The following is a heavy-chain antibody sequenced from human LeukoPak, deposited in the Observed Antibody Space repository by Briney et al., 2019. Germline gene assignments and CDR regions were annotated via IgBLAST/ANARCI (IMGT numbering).Heavy chain of an antibody. CDR2: ISVSGGST. Sequence: GGSLRLSCAASGFTLSSYAMTWVRQAPGKGLQWVSTISVSGGSTYYADSVKGRFTISRDTPKSTLYLPTNSLRDEDTAVYYCAKYGTGTYYNGLYWGQGTLVTVSS. D-gene: IGHD3-10*01. CDR1: GFTLSSYA. CDR3: AKYGTGTYYNGLY. V-gene: IGHV3-23*01. J-gene: IGHJ4*02.